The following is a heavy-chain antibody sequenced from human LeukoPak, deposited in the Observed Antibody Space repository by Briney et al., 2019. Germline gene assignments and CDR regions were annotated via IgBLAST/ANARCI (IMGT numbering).Heavy chain of an antibody. J-gene: IGHJ5*02. D-gene: IGHD3-3*01. CDR1: GGSFSGYY. CDR3: ARGGNYDFWSGYMWFDP. V-gene: IGHV4-34*01. CDR2: INHSGST. Sequence: PSETLSLTCAVYGGSFSGYYWSWIRQPPGKGLEWIGEINHSGSTNYNPSLKSRVTISVDTSKNQFSLKLSSVTAADTAVYYYARGGNYDFWSGYMWFDPWGQGTLVTVSS.